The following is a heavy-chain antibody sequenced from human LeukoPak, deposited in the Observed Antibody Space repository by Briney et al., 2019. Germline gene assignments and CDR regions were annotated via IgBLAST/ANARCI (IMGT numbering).Heavy chain of an antibody. J-gene: IGHJ4*02. CDR3: AKALKLGTFDY. V-gene: IGHV3-23*01. CDR1: GFTFSSFA. Sequence: GGSLRLSCAASGFTFSSFAMTWVRQAPGKGLEWVSAISGLGSTTYYADSVKGRFTISRDTSKSTVFLQMNTLRAEDTAVYYCAKALKLGTFDYWAQGTLLTVSS. CDR2: ISGLGSTT. D-gene: IGHD3-16*01.